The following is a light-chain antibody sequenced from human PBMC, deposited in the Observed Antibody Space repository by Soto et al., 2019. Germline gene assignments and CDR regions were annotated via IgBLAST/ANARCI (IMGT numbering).Light chain of an antibody. CDR2: DVT. J-gene: IGLJ1*01. CDR1: SSDVGGYNY. Sequence: QSVLTQPPSVSGSPGQSVTISCTGTSSDVGGYNYVSWYQQHPGKAPKLILYDVTERPSGVPDRFSGSKSGNTASLTISGLQAKDEADYHCCSYAGSYFFVFGTGTKLTVL. CDR3: CSYAGSYFFV. V-gene: IGLV2-11*01.